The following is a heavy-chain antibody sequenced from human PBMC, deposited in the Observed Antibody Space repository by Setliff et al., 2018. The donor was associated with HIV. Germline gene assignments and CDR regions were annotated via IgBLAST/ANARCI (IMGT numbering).Heavy chain of an antibody. CDR1: GGSISSRSYY. CDR3: ASSHTGYSSSSGAFDI. CDR2: IYYSGST. Sequence: PSETLSLTCTVSGGSISSRSYYWGWIRQPPGKGLEWIGYIYYSGSTYYNPSLKSRVTISVETSKNQVSLKLSSVTAADTAVYYCASSHTGYSSSSGAFDIWGQGTMVTVSS. J-gene: IGHJ3*02. D-gene: IGHD6-6*01. V-gene: IGHV4-31*03.